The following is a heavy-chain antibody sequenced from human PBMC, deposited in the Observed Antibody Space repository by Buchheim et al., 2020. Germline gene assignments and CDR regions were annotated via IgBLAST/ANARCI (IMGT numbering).Heavy chain of an antibody. CDR3: ARSSGSFFDDY. D-gene: IGHD3-10*01. Sequence: QVQLVQSGAEEKKPGASVKVSCKASGYTFSAYVISWVRQAPGQRLEWMGWINAGNGDTKYSQKFQGRVTITRDTSASTAYMELSSLRSEDTAVYYCARSSGSFFDDYWGQVTL. V-gene: IGHV1-3*05. CDR1: GYTFSAYV. J-gene: IGHJ4*02. CDR2: INAGNGDT.